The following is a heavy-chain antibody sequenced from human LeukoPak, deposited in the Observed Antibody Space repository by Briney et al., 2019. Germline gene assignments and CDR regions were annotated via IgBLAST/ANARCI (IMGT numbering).Heavy chain of an antibody. Sequence: NPSETLSLTCTVSDDSISDYYRGWIRQPPGKGLEWIGYFYNSGRSTYNPSLKSRVTISADTSKNHFSLKLNSVTTADTAVYYCTRGAGWLIGYWGQGILVTVSS. D-gene: IGHD3-16*01. CDR2: FYNSGRS. CDR1: DDSISDYY. V-gene: IGHV4-59*01. J-gene: IGHJ4*02. CDR3: TRGAGWLIGY.